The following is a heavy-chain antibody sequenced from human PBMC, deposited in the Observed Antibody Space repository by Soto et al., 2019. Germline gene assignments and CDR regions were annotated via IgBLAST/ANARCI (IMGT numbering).Heavy chain of an antibody. Sequence: GGSLRLSCAVSGFTFDDNAMHWVRQAPEKGLEWVSGINWKSDIGYADSVKGRFTISRDNAENSLYLQMNSLRAEDTAVYYCAKDRGTETYYDILTGYYPLLYYYYGMDVWGQGTTVTVSS. V-gene: IGHV3-9*01. J-gene: IGHJ6*02. CDR2: INWKSDI. D-gene: IGHD3-9*01. CDR1: GFTFDDNA. CDR3: AKDRGTETYYDILTGYYPLLYYYYGMDV.